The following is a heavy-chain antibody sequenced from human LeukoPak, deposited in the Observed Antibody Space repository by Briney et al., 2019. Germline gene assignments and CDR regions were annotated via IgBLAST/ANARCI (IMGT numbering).Heavy chain of an antibody. J-gene: IGHJ5*02. CDR2: ITSSGSTI. CDR1: GFTFSDYY. Sequence: GGSLTLSCAASGFTFSDYYMSWIRQAPGKGLEWVSYITSSGSTIYYTDSAKGRFTISRDNAKNSMYLQMNSLSAADTAVYYCARAEVNWFDPWGQGTLVTVSS. CDR3: ARAEVNWFDP. V-gene: IGHV3-11*01.